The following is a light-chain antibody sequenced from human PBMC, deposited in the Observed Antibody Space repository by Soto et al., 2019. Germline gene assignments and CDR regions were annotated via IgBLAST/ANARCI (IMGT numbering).Light chain of an antibody. V-gene: IGLV2-14*01. J-gene: IGLJ2*01. CDR2: DVS. Sequence: QSALTQPASVSGSPGQSITISCTGTSSDFGGYNYVSWYQQHPGKAPKLRIYDVSNRPSGVSNRFSGSKSGNTASLTISGRQAEDEADYYCSSYTSSSTLVVFGGGTQLTVL. CDR3: SSYTSSSTLVV. CDR1: SSDFGGYNY.